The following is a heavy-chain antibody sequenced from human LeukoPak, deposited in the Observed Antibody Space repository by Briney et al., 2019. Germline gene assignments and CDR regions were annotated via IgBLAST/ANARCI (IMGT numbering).Heavy chain of an antibody. CDR2: ISGSGGST. Sequence: GGSLRLSCAASGFTFSSYAMSWVRQAPGKGLEWVSAISGSGGSTYYADSVKGRFTISRDNSKNTLYLQMNSLRAEDTAVYYCARSIAAAGIDSYFDYWGQGTLVTVSS. V-gene: IGHV3-23*01. D-gene: IGHD6-13*01. CDR3: ARSIAAAGIDSYFDY. CDR1: GFTFSSYA. J-gene: IGHJ4*02.